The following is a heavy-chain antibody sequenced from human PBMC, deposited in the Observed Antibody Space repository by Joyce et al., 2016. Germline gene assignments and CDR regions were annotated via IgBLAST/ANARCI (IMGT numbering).Heavy chain of an antibody. CDR1: GDSFTTGGYA. Sequence: QLLLQESGPGLVKTSQTLSLTCAFSGDSFTTGGYAWNWIRQPPGKGLEWIGDIYHSGNTHFTPSLQSRVTISLDRSKSQFSLKLSSVTAADTAVYYCARAPRGPGYFDSWGQGTLVTVSS. D-gene: IGHD3-10*01. V-gene: IGHV4-30-2*01. CDR2: IYHSGNT. CDR3: ARAPRGPGYFDS. J-gene: IGHJ4*02.